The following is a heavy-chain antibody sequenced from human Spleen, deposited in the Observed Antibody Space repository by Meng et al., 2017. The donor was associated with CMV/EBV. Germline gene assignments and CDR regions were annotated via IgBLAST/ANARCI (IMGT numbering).Heavy chain of an antibody. CDR3: ARMSPLYDAFDI. J-gene: IGHJ3*02. CDR2: MNPNSGNT. D-gene: IGHD5/OR15-5a*01. Sequence: ASVKVSCKASGYTFTSYDINWVRQATGQGLEWMGWMNPNSGNTGYAQKFQGRVTITRNTSIGTAYMELSSLRSEDAAVYYCARMSPLYDAFDIWGQGTMVTVSS. CDR1: GYTFTSYD. V-gene: IGHV1-8*03.